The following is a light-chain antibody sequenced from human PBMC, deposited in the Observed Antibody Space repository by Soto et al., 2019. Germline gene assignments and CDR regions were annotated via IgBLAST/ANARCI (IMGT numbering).Light chain of an antibody. CDR3: CTYAGSTTWV. CDR2: EAF. Sequence: QSALTQPASVSGSPGQSITISCTGTSSDIGSDKLVSWYQQHPGRAPKIIIYEAFTRPSGVSNRCSGSRSGNTASLTISGLRGEDEAYEYCCTYAGSTTWVFGGGTKLT. V-gene: IGLV2-23*01. J-gene: IGLJ3*02. CDR1: SSDIGSDKL.